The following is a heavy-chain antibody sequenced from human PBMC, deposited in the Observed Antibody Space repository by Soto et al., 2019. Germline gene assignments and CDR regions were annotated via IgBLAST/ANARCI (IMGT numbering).Heavy chain of an antibody. V-gene: IGHV4-59*08. D-gene: IGHD5-18*01. CDR2: IYYSGST. CDR1: GGSIGSYY. Sequence: SETLSLTCTVSGGSIGSYYWSWIRQPPGKGLEWIGYIYYSGSTNYNPSLKSRVTISVDTSKNQFSLKLSSVTAADTAVYYCARRGYSYWFDPWGQGTLVTVSS. J-gene: IGHJ5*02. CDR3: ARRGYSYWFDP.